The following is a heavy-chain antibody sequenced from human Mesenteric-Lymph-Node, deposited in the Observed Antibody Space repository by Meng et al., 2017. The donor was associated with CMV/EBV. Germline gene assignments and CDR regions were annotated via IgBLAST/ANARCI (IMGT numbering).Heavy chain of an antibody. CDR2: IYYSGST. V-gene: IGHV4-39*07. J-gene: IGHJ2*01. CDR3: ARVVGTYWYFDL. CDR1: GGSISSSSYS. Sequence: SETLSLTCTVSGGSISSSSYSWGWIRQPPGKGLEWIGSIYYSGSTYYNPSLKSRVTISVDTSNNQFSLKLSSVTAADTAVYYCARVVGTYWYFDLWGRGTLVTVSS.